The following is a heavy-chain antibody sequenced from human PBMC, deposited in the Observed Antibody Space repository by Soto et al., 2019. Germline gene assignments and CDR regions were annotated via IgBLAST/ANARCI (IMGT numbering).Heavy chain of an antibody. CDR2: ISYDGSNK. Sequence: ESGGGVVQPGRSLRLSCAASGFTFSSYAMHWVRQAPGKGLEWVAVISYDGSNKYYADSVKGRFTISRDNSKNTLYLQMNSLRAEDTAVYYCARDLYATFYYYYGMDVWGQGTTVTVSS. CDR3: ARDLYATFYYYYGMDV. CDR1: GFTFSSYA. V-gene: IGHV3-30-3*01. J-gene: IGHJ6*02. D-gene: IGHD2-8*01.